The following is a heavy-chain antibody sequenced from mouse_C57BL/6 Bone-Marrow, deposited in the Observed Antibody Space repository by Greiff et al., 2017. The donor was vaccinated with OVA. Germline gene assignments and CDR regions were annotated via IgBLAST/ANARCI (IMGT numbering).Heavy chain of an antibody. CDR3: ARGGHGNNYWYFDV. CDR2: IHPNSGST. V-gene: IGHV1-64*01. D-gene: IGHD2-1*01. J-gene: IGHJ1*03. CDR1: GYTFTSYW. Sequence: QVQLQQPGAELVKPGASVKLSCKASGYTFTSYWMHWVKQRPGHGLEWIGMIHPNSGSTNYNEKFKSKATLTVDKSSSTAYMQLSSLTSEDSAVYYCARGGHGNNYWYFDVWGTGTTVTVSS.